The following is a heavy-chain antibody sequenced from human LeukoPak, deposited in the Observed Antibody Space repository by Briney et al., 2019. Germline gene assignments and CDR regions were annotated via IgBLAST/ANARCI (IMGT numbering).Heavy chain of an antibody. Sequence: ASVKVSCKASGYTSTSYYMHWVRHAPGQGLEWVGIINPSGGRTSYAQKFQGRVTMTRDTSTSTVYMELSSLRSEDTAVYYCARSGLTYYYDSSVMDVWGQGTTVTVSS. CDR2: INPSGGRT. V-gene: IGHV1-46*01. J-gene: IGHJ6*02. CDR3: ARSGLTYYYDSSVMDV. CDR1: GYTSTSYY. D-gene: IGHD3-22*01.